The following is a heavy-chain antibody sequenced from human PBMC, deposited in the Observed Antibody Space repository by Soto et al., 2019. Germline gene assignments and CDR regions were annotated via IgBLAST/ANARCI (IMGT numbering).Heavy chain of an antibody. D-gene: IGHD3-16*01. CDR1: GGSIGSGGYY. CDR2: IYYSVCT. V-gene: IGHV4-31*03. CDR3: ARSYDCLRCACPSLHFDY. Sequence: QVQLQESGPGLVKTSQTLSLTCTVSGGSIGSGGYYWSWIRQHLGQGLEWFGYIYYSVCTYYNPSHESRSTISEGTSKNQFSLKLSPVSAAGTAMFYWARSYDCLRCACPSLHFDYWGQGTLVTVSA. J-gene: IGHJ4*02.